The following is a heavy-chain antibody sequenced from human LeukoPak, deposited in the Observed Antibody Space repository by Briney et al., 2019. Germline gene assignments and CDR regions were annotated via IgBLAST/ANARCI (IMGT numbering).Heavy chain of an antibody. D-gene: IGHD3-22*01. J-gene: IGHJ4*02. CDR1: GFTFDDYG. CDR3: ARGYYYDSSGYYGTFDY. V-gene: IGHV3-20*04. CDR2: INWNGGST. Sequence: AGGSLRLSCAAAGFTFDDYGMSWVRQAPGKGLEWVSGINWNGGSTGYCDSVKGRFTISRDNAKNSLYLQMNSLRAEDTALYYCARGYYYDSSGYYGTFDYWGQGTLVTVSS.